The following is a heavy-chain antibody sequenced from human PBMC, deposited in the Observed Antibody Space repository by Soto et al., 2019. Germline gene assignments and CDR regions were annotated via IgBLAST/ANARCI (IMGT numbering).Heavy chain of an antibody. CDR3: ARASPQPEPYDFDY. Sequence: QVQLVESGGDVVQPGRSLRLSCVVSGFVFSNFGMHWVRQAPDKGLEWLAVIWYDGSKQYYGDSVKGRFTISRDNSKNTVYLQMSTLRVEDTAVYFWARASPQPEPYDFDYWGQGTLVTVSS. J-gene: IGHJ4*02. CDR1: GFVFSNFG. D-gene: IGHD3-16*01. CDR2: IWYDGSKQ. V-gene: IGHV3-33*01.